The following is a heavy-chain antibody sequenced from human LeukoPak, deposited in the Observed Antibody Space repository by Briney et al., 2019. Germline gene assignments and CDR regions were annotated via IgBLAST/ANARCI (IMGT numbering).Heavy chain of an antibody. Sequence: SETLSLTCTVSGGSFSSSAYFWVWIRQPPGKGLEWVGAVSYSGNTYYNPSLKSRVTVSVDTSKNQFSLKLSSVTAADTAVYYCASGGEDSSSWYDAFDIWGQGTMVTVSS. D-gene: IGHD6-13*01. CDR2: VSYSGNT. V-gene: IGHV4-39*01. J-gene: IGHJ3*02. CDR1: GGSFSSSAYF. CDR3: ASGGEDSSSWYDAFDI.